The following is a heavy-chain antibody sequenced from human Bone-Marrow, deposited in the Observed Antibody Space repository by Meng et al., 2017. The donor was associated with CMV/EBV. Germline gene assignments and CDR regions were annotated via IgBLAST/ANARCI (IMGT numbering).Heavy chain of an antibody. CDR2: IIPILGIA. Sequence: SVKVSCKASGGTFSSYTISWVRQAPGQGLEWMGRIIPILGIANYAQKLQGRVTMTTDTSTSTAYMELRSLRSDDTAVYYCARVDIVVVPAPTDYWGQGTLVTVSS. J-gene: IGHJ4*02. CDR3: ARVDIVVVPAPTDY. V-gene: IGHV1-69*02. CDR1: GGTFSSYT. D-gene: IGHD2-2*03.